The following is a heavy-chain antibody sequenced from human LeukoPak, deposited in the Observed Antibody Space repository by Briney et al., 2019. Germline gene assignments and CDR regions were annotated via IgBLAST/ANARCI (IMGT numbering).Heavy chain of an antibody. CDR3: ARGSSNWPARFDY. V-gene: IGHV4-59*01. CDR2: ISCSGST. CDR1: GDSISTYY. D-gene: IGHD6-13*01. J-gene: IGHJ4*02. Sequence: PSETLSLTCTVSGDSISTYYWSWIRQPPGKGLEWIGYISCSGSTNYNPSLKSRVTMSVDTSKNQFSVRLSSVTAADTAVYYCARGSSNWPARFDYWGQGTLVTVSS.